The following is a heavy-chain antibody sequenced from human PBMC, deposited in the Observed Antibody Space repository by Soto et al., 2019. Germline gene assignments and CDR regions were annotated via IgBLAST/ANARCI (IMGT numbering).Heavy chain of an antibody. Sequence: AGGSLRLSCAASGFTFDRYGMHWVRQAPGKGLEWVAVIWSDGSTEYYADSVKGRFAVSRDNSKNTMYLQMNRLRGEDTGVYYCARGRIPSAIFDWFDPWGQGTLVTVSS. CDR2: IWSDGSTE. V-gene: IGHV3-33*01. D-gene: IGHD2-2*01. CDR3: ARGRIPSAIFDWFDP. CDR1: GFTFDRYG. J-gene: IGHJ5*02.